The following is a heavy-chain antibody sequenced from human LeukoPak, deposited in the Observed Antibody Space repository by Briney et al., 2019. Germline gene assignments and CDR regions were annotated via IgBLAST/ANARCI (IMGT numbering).Heavy chain of an antibody. D-gene: IGHD6-6*01. V-gene: IGHV3-66*01. CDR2: IYSGGST. CDR1: GFTVSSNY. Sequence: GGSLRLSCAASGFTVSSNYMSWVRQAPGKGLERVSVIYSGGSTYYADSVKGRFTISRDNSKNTLYLQMNSLRAEDTAVYYCAREGSSSPDPYYYYGMDVWGQGTTVTVSS. J-gene: IGHJ6*02. CDR3: AREGSSSPDPYYYYGMDV.